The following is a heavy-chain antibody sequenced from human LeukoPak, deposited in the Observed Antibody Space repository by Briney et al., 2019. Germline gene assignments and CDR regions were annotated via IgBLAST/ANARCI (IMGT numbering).Heavy chain of an antibody. D-gene: IGHD3-3*01. CDR1: GGSISSSSYY. V-gene: IGHV4-39*01. CDR3: ARQGGITIFD. J-gene: IGHJ4*02. CDR2: IYYSGST. Sequence: PSETLSLTCTVSGGSISSSSYYWGWIRQPPGKGLEWIGSIYYSGSTYYNPSLKSRVTISVDTSKNQFSLKLSSVTAADTAVYYCARQGGITIFDWGQGTLVTVSS.